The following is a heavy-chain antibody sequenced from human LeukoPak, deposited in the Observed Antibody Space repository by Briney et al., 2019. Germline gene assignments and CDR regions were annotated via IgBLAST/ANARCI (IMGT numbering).Heavy chain of an antibody. D-gene: IGHD3-3*01. J-gene: IGHJ4*02. CDR1: GGSISSGDYY. CDR3: ARTENTILTGGFDY. V-gene: IGHV4-30-4*01. Sequence: SETLSLTCNVYGGSISSGDYYWSWIRQPPGKGLEWIGYIYYSGSTNYNPSLKSRVTISVDTSKNQFSLKLSSVTAADTAVYYCARTENTILTGGFDYWGQGTLVTVSS. CDR2: IYYSGST.